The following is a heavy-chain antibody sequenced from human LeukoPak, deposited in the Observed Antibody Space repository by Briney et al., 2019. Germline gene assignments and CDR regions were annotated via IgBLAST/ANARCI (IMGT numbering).Heavy chain of an antibody. J-gene: IGHJ4*02. Sequence: QPGGSLRLSCAASGFTFSSYEMDWVRQAPGKGLEWVSYISSSGSTIYYADSVKGRFTISRDNAKNTLYLQMNSLRAEDTAVYYCARVGDYGSGFYFWGQGTLVTVSS. CDR3: ARVGDYGSGFYF. D-gene: IGHD3-10*01. CDR1: GFTFSSYE. CDR2: ISSSGSTI. V-gene: IGHV3-48*03.